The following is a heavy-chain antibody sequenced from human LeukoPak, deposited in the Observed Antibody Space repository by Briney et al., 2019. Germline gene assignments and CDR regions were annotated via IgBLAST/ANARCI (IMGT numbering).Heavy chain of an antibody. J-gene: IGHJ4*02. CDR1: GFTFSSYG. Sequence: PGGSLRLSCAASGFTFSSYGMHWVRQAPGKGLEWVAVISYDGSNKYYADSVKGRFTISRDNSKNTLYLQMNSLRAEDTAVYYCAKVVSQEDDSSGYYYPDYWGQGTLVTVSS. V-gene: IGHV3-30*18. CDR2: ISYDGSNK. CDR3: AKVVSQEDDSSGYYYPDY. D-gene: IGHD3-22*01.